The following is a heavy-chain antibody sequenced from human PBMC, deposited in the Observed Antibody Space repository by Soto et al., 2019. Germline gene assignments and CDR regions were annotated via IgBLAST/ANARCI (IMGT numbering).Heavy chain of an antibody. CDR2: ITWHSGTI. CDR3: GKEMITVGDFNYYYMDV. Sequence: EVQLVESGGGLVQPGRSLRLACAASGVTFDQYTMHWVRQAPGKGLEWVSSITWHSGTIGYADSVKGRFTISRDNAKNSLYLQMNSLRGEDTALYYCGKEMITVGDFNYYYMDVWGNGTTVTVPS. CDR1: GVTFDQYT. D-gene: IGHD3-16*01. V-gene: IGHV3-9*01. J-gene: IGHJ6*03.